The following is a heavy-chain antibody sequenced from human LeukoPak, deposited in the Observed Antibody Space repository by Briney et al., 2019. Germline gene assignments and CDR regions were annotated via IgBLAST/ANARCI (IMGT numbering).Heavy chain of an antibody. CDR2: IYPGDSDT. Sequence: GESLQIYCKGSGYFFTSYWIGWVRQMPGKGLEWMGIIYPGDSDTRYSPSFQGQVTISADKSINTAYLQWSSLKASDTAMYYCARLTTVVTPPGYWGQGTLVTVSS. D-gene: IGHD4-23*01. J-gene: IGHJ4*02. CDR3: ARLTTVVTPPGY. V-gene: IGHV5-51*01. CDR1: GYFFTSYW.